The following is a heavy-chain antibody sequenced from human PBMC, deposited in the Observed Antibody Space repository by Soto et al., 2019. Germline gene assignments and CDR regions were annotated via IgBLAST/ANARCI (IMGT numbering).Heavy chain of an antibody. Sequence: QVQLVQSGAEVKKPGSPLKVSCKASGDSFSTYAINWVRQAPGQGLEWMGGIIPVFGRANYAQKFQGRVTITADESTSTAYMERNSLRSEDTALYYCARTLAFSSGWYVFGYWGQGTLVTVSS. D-gene: IGHD6-19*01. V-gene: IGHV1-69*01. CDR1: GDSFSTYA. CDR2: IIPVFGRA. CDR3: ARTLAFSSGWYVFGY. J-gene: IGHJ4*02.